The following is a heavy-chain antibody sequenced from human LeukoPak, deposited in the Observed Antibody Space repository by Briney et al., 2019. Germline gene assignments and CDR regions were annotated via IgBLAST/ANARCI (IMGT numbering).Heavy chain of an antibody. V-gene: IGHV1-69*05. CDR3: ARGLGLSAAGIEALHYFDY. D-gene: IGHD6-13*01. Sequence: ASVKVSCKASGGTFSSYAISWVRQAPGQGLEWMGGIIPIFGTANYAQKFQGRVTITTDESTSTAYMELSSLRSEDTAVYYCARGLGLSAAGIEALHYFDYWGQGTLVTVSS. CDR1: GGTFSSYA. J-gene: IGHJ4*02. CDR2: IIPIFGTA.